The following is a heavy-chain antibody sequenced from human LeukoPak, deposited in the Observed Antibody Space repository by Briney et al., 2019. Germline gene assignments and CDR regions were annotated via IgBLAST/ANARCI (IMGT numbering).Heavy chain of an antibody. V-gene: IGHV1-24*01. CDR2: FDPEDGET. CDR3: ATGVGQHYYYMDV. J-gene: IGHJ6*03. CDR1: GCTLTELS. D-gene: IGHD1-26*01. Sequence: ASVKVSCKVSGCTLTELSMHWVRQAPGKGLEWMGGFDPEDGETIYAQKFQGRVTMTEDTSTDTAYMELSSLRSEDTAVYYCATGVGQHYYYMDVWGKGTTVTVSS.